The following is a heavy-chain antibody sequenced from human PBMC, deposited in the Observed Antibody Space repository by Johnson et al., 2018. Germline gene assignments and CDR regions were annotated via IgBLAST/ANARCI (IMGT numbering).Heavy chain of an antibody. D-gene: IGHD1-26*01. CDR1: GFTFDDYA. CDR2: ISWNSGSI. V-gene: IGHV3-9*01. J-gene: IGHJ3*02. CDR3: EKDNSYSGSLGAVDI. Sequence: EVQLVETGGGLVQSGRSXRLSCADSGFTFDDYAMHWVRQAPGKGLEWVSGISWNSGSIGYADSVKGRFTISRDNAKNSLHMQMNRLRAEDTALYYFEKDNSYSGSLGAVDIWGQGTMVTVSS.